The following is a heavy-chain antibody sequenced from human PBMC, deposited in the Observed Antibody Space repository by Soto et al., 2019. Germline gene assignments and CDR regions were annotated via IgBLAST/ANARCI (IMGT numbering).Heavy chain of an antibody. V-gene: IGHV1-46*01. CDR3: AGLYPYESSGYHLDY. CDR2: INPSGGST. Sequence: ASVKVSCKASGYTFTSYYMHWVRQAPGQGLEWMGIINPSGGSTSYAQKFQGRVTMTRDTSTSTVYMELSSVTAANTAVFYCAGLYPYESSGYHLDYWSQGTLVTVSS. CDR1: GYTFTSYY. D-gene: IGHD3-22*01. J-gene: IGHJ4*02.